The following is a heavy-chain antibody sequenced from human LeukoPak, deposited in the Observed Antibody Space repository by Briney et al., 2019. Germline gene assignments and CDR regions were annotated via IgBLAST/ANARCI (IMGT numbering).Heavy chain of an antibody. CDR1: GGSISSYY. V-gene: IGHV4-59*01. CDR2: IYYSGST. CDR3: ARGVGSSWYTNYGMDV. D-gene: IGHD6-13*01. J-gene: IGHJ6*02. Sequence: PSETLSLTCTVSGGSISSYYWSWIRQPPGKGLXXXXXIYYSGSTNYNPSPKSRVTISVDTSKNQFSLKLSSVTAADTAVYYCARGVGSSWYTNYGMDVWGQGTTVTVSS.